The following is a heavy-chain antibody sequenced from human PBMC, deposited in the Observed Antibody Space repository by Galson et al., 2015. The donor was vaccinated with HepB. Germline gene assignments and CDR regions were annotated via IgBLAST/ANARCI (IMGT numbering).Heavy chain of an antibody. V-gene: IGHV3-23*01. Sequence: SLRLSCAASGFTFSSYAMSWVRQAPGKGLEWVSAISGSGGSTYYADSVKGRFTISRDNSKNTLYLQMNSLRAEDTAVYYCAKDKVGTMVRGVIIPSFDYWGQGTLVTVSS. CDR2: ISGSGGST. CDR3: AKDKVGTMVRGVIIPSFDY. J-gene: IGHJ4*02. D-gene: IGHD3-10*01. CDR1: GFTFSSYA.